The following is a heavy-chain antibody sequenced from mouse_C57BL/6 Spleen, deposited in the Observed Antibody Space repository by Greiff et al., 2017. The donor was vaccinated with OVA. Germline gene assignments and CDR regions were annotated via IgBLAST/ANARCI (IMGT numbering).Heavy chain of an antibody. V-gene: IGHV7-3*01. CDR2: IRNKANGYTT. CDR3: ARSTYYFDY. Sequence: EVQLQESGGGLVQPGGSLSLSCAASGFTFTDYYMSWVRQPPGKGLEWLGFIRNKANGYTTEYSASVKGRFTISRDNSQSILYLQMNALRAEDSATYYCARSTYYFDYWGQGTTLTVSS. CDR1: GFTFTDYY. J-gene: IGHJ2*01.